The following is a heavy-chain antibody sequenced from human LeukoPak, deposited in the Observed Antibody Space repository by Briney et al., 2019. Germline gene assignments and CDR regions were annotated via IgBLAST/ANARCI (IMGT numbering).Heavy chain of an antibody. CDR2: INSDGSST. CDR1: GFTFSSYW. D-gene: IGHD2-2*01. J-gene: IGHJ6*03. V-gene: IGHV3-74*01. CDR3: ARGPIVVVPAAEIYYYYYYYMDV. Sequence: GGSLRLSCAASGFTFSSYWMHWVRQAPGKGLVWVLRINSDGSSTNYADSVKGRFTISRDNAKNTLYLQMNSLRAEDTAVYYCARGPIVVVPAAEIYYYYYYYMDVWGKGTTVTVSS.